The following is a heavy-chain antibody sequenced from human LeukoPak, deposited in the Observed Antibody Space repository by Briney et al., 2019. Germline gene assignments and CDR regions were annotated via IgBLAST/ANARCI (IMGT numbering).Heavy chain of an antibody. D-gene: IGHD3-9*01. Sequence: ASVKVSCKASGYAFTSYGISWVRQAPGQGLEWMGWISAYNGNTNYAQKLQGRVTMTTDTSTSTAYMELRSLRSDDTAVHYCARVADYDILVRYWFDPWGQGTLVTVSS. CDR1: GYAFTSYG. CDR3: ARVADYDILVRYWFDP. J-gene: IGHJ5*02. V-gene: IGHV1-18*01. CDR2: ISAYNGNT.